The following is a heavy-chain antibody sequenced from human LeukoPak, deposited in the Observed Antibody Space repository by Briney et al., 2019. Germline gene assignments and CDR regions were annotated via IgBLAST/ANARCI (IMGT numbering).Heavy chain of an antibody. CDR3: ARGPYYYDSSGYAYYYYGMDV. D-gene: IGHD3-22*01. J-gene: IGHJ6*02. CDR1: GGSVSSGSYY. V-gene: IGHV4-61*01. CDR2: IYYSGST. Sequence: PSETLSLTYTVSGGSVSSGSYYWSWIRQPPGKGLEWIGYIYYSGSTNYNPSLKSRVTISVDTSKNQFSLKLSSVTAADTAVYYCARGPYYYDSSGYAYYYYGMDVWGQGTTVTVSS.